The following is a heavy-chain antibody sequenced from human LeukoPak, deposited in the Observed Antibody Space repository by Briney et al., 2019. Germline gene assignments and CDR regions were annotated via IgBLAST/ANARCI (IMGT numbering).Heavy chain of an antibody. V-gene: IGHV4-30-4*01. J-gene: IGHJ3*02. D-gene: IGHD3-3*01. Sequence: SETLSLTCTVSGGSISSGDYYWSWIRQPPGKGLEWIGYIHYSGSTYYNPSLKSRVTISVDTSKNQFSLKLSSVTAADTAVYYCARGSYYDFWSGYRAPPGAFDIWGQGTMVTVSS. CDR1: GGSISSGDYY. CDR3: ARGSYYDFWSGYRAPPGAFDI. CDR2: IHYSGST.